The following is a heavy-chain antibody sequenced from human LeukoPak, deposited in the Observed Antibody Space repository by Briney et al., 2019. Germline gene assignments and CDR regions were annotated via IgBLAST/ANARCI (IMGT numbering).Heavy chain of an antibody. CDR1: GGSIGSYY. J-gene: IGHJ4*02. Sequence: SETLSLTCTVSGGSIGSYYWSWIRQPPGKGLEWIGYIYYSGSTNYNPSLKSRVTISVDTSKNQFSLKLSSVTAADTAVYYCARALNDYVWGSYPPPYYFDYWGQGTLVTVSS. CDR3: ARALNDYVWGSYPPPYYFDY. D-gene: IGHD3-16*02. CDR2: IYYSGST. V-gene: IGHV4-59*01.